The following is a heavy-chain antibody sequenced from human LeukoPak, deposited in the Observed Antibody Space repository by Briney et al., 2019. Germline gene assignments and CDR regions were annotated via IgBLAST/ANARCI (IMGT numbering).Heavy chain of an antibody. CDR3: ARGIQLWFFDY. J-gene: IGHJ4*02. CDR1: GDSISSGGYS. V-gene: IGHV4-30-2*01. Sequence: SETLSLTCAVSGDSISSGGYSWSWIRQPPGKGLEWIGYIYHSGSTYCNPSLKSRVTISVDRSKNQFSLKLSSVTAADTAVYYCARGIQLWFFDYWGQGTLVTVSS. CDR2: IYHSGST. D-gene: IGHD5-18*01.